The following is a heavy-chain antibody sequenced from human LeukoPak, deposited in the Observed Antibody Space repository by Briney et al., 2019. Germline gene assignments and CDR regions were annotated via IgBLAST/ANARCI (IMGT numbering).Heavy chain of an antibody. CDR3: ARQKGRDGYKGAFDI. J-gene: IGHJ3*02. CDR1: GYRFTSYW. Sequence: GESLKISCKGSGYRFTSYWIGWVRQMSGKGLEWMGIIYPGDSDTRYSPSFQGQVSISADKSISTAYLQWSSLKASDTAMYYCARQKGRDGYKGAFDIWGQGTMVTVSS. V-gene: IGHV5-51*01. D-gene: IGHD5-24*01. CDR2: IYPGDSDT.